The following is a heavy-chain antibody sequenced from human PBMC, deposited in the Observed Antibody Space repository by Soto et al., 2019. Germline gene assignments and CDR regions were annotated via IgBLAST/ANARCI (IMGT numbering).Heavy chain of an antibody. V-gene: IGHV4-59*08. J-gene: IGHJ5*02. CDR1: GVSTSNHY. CDR3: ARGPCGGDCYPPES. CDR2: TYYRGTT. Sequence: SXTLSLTCSVSGVSTSNHYWTCIRKPPGQGPEWIGCTYYRGTTNYNASFNSRVTISVDTSKNHFSLELTSVTAADTAVYYCARGPCGGDCYPPESWGQGTLVTVSS. D-gene: IGHD2-21*02.